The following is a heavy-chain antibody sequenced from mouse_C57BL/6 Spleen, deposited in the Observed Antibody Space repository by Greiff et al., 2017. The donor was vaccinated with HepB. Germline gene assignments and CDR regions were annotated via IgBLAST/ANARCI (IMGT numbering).Heavy chain of an antibody. Sequence: EVKLMESGPGLVKPSQSLSLTCSVTGYSITSGYYWNWIRQFPGNKLEWMGYISYDGSNNYNPSLKNRISITRDTSKNQFFLKLNSVTTEDTATYYCARVEYYGSSSYWYFDVWGTGTTVTVSS. V-gene: IGHV3-6*01. D-gene: IGHD1-1*01. CDR2: ISYDGSN. CDR3: ARVEYYGSSSYWYFDV. CDR1: GYSITSGYY. J-gene: IGHJ1*03.